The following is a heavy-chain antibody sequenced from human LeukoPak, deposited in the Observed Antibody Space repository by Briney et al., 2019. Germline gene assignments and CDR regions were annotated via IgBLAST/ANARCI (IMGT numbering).Heavy chain of an antibody. CDR2: IKQDGSEK. D-gene: IGHD6-13*01. CDR3: AEEYSSSWYDY. J-gene: IGHJ4*02. Sequence: PGGSLGLTCAASGFTFSSYWMSWVRQAPGKGLEWVANIKQDGSEKYYVDSVKGRFTISRDNAKNSLYLQMNSLRAEDTAVYYCAEEYSSSWYDYWGQGTLATVSS. CDR1: GFTFSSYW. V-gene: IGHV3-7*01.